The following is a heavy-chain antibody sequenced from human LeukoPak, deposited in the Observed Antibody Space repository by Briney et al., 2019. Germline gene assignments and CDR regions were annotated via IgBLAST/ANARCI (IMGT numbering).Heavy chain of an antibody. J-gene: IGHJ6*03. D-gene: IGHD3-9*01. CDR1: GFIFSNHG. V-gene: IGHV3-23*01. CDR2: ISGSGDST. Sequence: GGSLRLSCAASGFIFSNHGMNWVRQAPGKGLEWVSTISGSGDSTYYADSVKGRFTISRDNSKNTLYLQMNSLRAEDTAVYYCAKDGGEYYDILTGYYPRLYYMDVWGKGTTVTISS. CDR3: AKDGGEYYDILTGYYPRLYYMDV.